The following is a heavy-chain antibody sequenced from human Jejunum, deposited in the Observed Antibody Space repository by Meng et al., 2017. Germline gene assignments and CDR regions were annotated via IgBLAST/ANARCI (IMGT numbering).Heavy chain of an antibody. CDR3: ARAIRGRYFDS. V-gene: IGHV4-4*03. Sequence: VLRPGWGPGLEKLPRTPSLPCTFPGVLTPAPLYWTWLPQAPGKGLEWIGEVWPSRATYHNPPLRIRITISIDTSNNQFSLEVAFLTAADTAVYYCARAIRGRYFDSWGQGTLVTVSS. D-gene: IGHD1-14*01. CDR1: GVLTPAPLY. CDR2: VWPSRAT. J-gene: IGHJ4*02.